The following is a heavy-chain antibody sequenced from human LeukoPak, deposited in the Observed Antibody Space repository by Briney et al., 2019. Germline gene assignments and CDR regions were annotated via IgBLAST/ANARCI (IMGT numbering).Heavy chain of an antibody. Sequence: SETLSLTCSVSGASISSYYWSWIRQPAGKGLEWIGRIFTSESTNYNPSLKNRLTMSVDTSKNQFSLRLSSVTAADTAVYYCARDSRCSSTRCYRSDAFDIWGQGTMVTVSS. CDR1: GASISSYY. D-gene: IGHD2-2*01. CDR3: ARDSRCSSTRCYRSDAFDI. V-gene: IGHV4-4*07. CDR2: IFTSEST. J-gene: IGHJ3*02.